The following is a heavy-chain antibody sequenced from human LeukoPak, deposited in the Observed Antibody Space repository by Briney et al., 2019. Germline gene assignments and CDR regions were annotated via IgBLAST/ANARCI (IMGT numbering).Heavy chain of an antibody. CDR3: ASELVDEYFQH. Sequence: SETLSLTCTVSGYSISSGYYWGWIRQPPGKGLEWIGSICHSGSTYYNPSLKSRVTISVDTSKNQFSLKLSSVTAADTAVYYCASELVDEYFQHWGQGTLVTVSS. CDR1: GYSISSGYY. V-gene: IGHV4-38-2*02. D-gene: IGHD1-26*01. J-gene: IGHJ1*01. CDR2: ICHSGST.